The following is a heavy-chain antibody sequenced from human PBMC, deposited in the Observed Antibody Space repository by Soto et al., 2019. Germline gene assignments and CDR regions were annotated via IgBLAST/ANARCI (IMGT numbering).Heavy chain of an antibody. J-gene: IGHJ4*02. V-gene: IGHV1-69*02. CDR3: ATSYGSGYRAFDY. D-gene: IGHD3-10*01. CDR1: GDTFAFYS. Sequence: QVQLVQSGAEVKRPGSSVKVSCKASGDTFAFYSINWVRQAPGLGLEWMGRINPILSMSNYAQRFQGRVTMTGDKSTSTAYRVLNSLRSEDTAMCYCATSYGSGYRAFDYWGQGALVTVSS. CDR2: INPILSMS.